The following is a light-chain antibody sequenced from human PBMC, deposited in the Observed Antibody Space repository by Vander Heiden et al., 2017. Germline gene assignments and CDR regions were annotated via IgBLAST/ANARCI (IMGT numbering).Light chain of an antibody. CDR2: DTT. CDR3: LLSYSGARG. J-gene: IGLJ2*01. V-gene: IGLV7-46*01. CDR1: TGAVTTGHY. Sequence: QAVVTQEPSLTVSPGGTVTLTCGSSTGAVTTGHYPFWFQQKPGQAPRTLIYDTTNKYSWTPARFSASLLGGKAALTLSGAQPEDEAEYYCLLSYSGARGFGGGTKLT.